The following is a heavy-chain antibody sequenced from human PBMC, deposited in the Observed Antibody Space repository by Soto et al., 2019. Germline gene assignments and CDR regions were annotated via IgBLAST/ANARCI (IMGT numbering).Heavy chain of an antibody. CDR3: AREGGGYCSGGSCQVDY. V-gene: IGHV4-39*02. CDR2: IYYRGNT. J-gene: IGHJ4*02. CDR1: GGSISSSSYY. Sequence: SETLSLTCTVSGGSISSSSYYWGWIRQPPGKGLEWIGSIYYRGNTHYNPSLKSRVTISVDTSKNQFSLKLSSVTAADTAVYYCAREGGGYCSGGSCQVDYWGQGTLVTVSS. D-gene: IGHD2-15*01.